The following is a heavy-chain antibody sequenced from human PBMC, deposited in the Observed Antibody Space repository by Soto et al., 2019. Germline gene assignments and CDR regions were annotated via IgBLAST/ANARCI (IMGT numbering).Heavy chain of an antibody. Sequence: SETLSLTCAVYGGSFSGYYWSWIRQPPGKGLEWIGEINHSGSTNYNPSLKSRVTISVDTSKNQFSLKLSSVTAADTAVYYCARGKILEWLSSWFDPWGQGTLVTVSS. V-gene: IGHV4-34*01. J-gene: IGHJ5*02. CDR3: ARGKILEWLSSWFDP. D-gene: IGHD3-3*01. CDR2: INHSGST. CDR1: GGSFSGYY.